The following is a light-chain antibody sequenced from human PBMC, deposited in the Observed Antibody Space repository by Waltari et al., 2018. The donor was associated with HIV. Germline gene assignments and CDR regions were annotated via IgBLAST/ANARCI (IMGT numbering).Light chain of an antibody. CDR3: STWDKTQSAQV. J-gene: IGLJ3*02. CDR1: DSNIGTSS. CDR2: SNN. Sequence: QPVLTQLPSVSGTPGQTVTLSCSGSDSNIGTSSVYWYQVLPGPTPRLLIFSNNERPSGVPGRFSGSKSGASASLTIFGLRSEDEADYYCSTWDKTQSAQVFGGGTKLTVL. V-gene: IGLV1-47*01.